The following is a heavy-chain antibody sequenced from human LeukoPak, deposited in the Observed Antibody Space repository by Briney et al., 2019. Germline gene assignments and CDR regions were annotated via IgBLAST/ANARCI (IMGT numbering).Heavy chain of an antibody. Sequence: GGSLRLSCAASGFTFSSYSMNWVRQAPGKGLEWVSYISSSSSTIYYADSVKGRFTISRDNAKNSLYLQMNSLRAEDTAVYYCARDFSSYDILTGYYYWGQGTLVTVSS. CDR1: GFTFSSYS. CDR2: ISSSSSTI. CDR3: ARDFSSYDILTGYYY. D-gene: IGHD3-9*01. V-gene: IGHV3-48*04. J-gene: IGHJ4*02.